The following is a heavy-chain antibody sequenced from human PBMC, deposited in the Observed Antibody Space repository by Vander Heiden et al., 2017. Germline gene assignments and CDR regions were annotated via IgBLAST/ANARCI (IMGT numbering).Heavy chain of an antibody. CDR2: ISSSSSYI. D-gene: IGHD3-3*01. V-gene: IGHV3-21*01. J-gene: IGHJ5*02. CDR1: GFTFSSYS. CDR3: ARDPGDCWSGDNWFDP. Sequence: EVQLVESGGGLVKPGGSLRLSCAASGFTFSSYSMNWVRQAPGKGLEWVSSISSSSSYIYYADSVKGRFTISRDNAKNSLYLQMNSLRAEDTAVYYCARDPGDCWSGDNWFDPWGQGTLVTVSS.